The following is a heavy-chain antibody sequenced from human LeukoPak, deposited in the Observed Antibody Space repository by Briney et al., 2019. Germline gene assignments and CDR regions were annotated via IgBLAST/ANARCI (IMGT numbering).Heavy chain of an antibody. Sequence: GGSLRLSCAASGFTFSSYWMNWVRQAPGKGLVWASRIASDGSSTTYADSVKGRFSISRDNAKNTLYLQMNSLRVEDTAVYYCARGRPHGNDYWGQGTLVTVSS. J-gene: IGHJ4*02. CDR2: IASDGSST. CDR1: GFTFSSYW. CDR3: ARGRPHGNDY. D-gene: IGHD4-23*01. V-gene: IGHV3-74*01.